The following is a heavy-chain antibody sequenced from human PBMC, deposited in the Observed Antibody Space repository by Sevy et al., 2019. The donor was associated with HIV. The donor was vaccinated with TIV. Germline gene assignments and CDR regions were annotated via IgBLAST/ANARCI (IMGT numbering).Heavy chain of an antibody. D-gene: IGHD1-26*01. J-gene: IGHJ4*02. CDR2: IKSKTDGGTT. CDR1: GFTFSNAW. V-gene: IGHV3-15*01. Sequence: GGSLRLSCAASGFTFSNAWMSWVRQAPGKGLEWVGRIKSKTDGGTTDYAAPVKGRFTISRDDSKNTLYLQMNSLKTEDTAVYYCTTGFYSGSYWVGLDYWGQGTLVTVSS. CDR3: TTGFYSGSYWVGLDY.